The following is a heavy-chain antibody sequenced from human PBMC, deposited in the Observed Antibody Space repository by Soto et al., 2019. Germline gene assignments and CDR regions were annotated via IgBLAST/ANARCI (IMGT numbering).Heavy chain of an antibody. D-gene: IGHD2-2*01. J-gene: IGHJ4*02. CDR1: GGSFSGYY. V-gene: IGHV4-34*01. CDR2: INHSGST. CDR3: ARESGGRLRYCSSTSCYGMLGKFDY. Sequence: SETLSLTCAVYGGSFSGYYWSWIRQPPGKGLEWIGEINHSGSTNYNPSLKSRVTISVDTSKNQFSLKLSSVTAADTAVYYCARESGGRLRYCSSTSCYGMLGKFDYWGQGTLVTVSS.